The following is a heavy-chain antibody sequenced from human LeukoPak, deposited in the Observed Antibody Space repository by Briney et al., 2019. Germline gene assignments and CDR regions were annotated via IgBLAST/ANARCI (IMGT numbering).Heavy chain of an antibody. J-gene: IGHJ4*02. CDR2: ISYDGSNK. CDR1: GFTFSSYG. Sequence: GGSLRLSCAASGFTFSSYGMHWVRQAPGKGLEWVAVISYDGSNKYYADSVKGRFTISRDNSKNTLYLQMDSLRADDTAVYYCARYSGSYYYPPAWDLWGQGTLVTVSS. D-gene: IGHD1-26*01. V-gene: IGHV3-30*03. CDR3: ARYSGSYYYPPAWDL.